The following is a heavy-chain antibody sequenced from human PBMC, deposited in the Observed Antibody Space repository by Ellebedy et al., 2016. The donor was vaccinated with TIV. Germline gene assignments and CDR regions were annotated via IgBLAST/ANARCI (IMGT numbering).Heavy chain of an antibody. J-gene: IGHJ6*02. CDR3: AKTGFYYYYGMDV. CDR1: GFTFSAYW. Sequence: GESLKISCAASGFTFSAYWMTWVRQAPGKGLQWVANIKQDGSEKFYVDSVKGRFTISRDNANNSLFLQMTSLRAEDTAVYYCAKTGFYYYYGMDVWGQGTTVTVFS. CDR2: IKQDGSEK. V-gene: IGHV3-7*01.